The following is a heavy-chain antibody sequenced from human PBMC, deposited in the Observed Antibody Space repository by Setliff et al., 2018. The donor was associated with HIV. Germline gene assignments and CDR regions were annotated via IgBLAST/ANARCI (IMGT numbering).Heavy chain of an antibody. CDR1: GYSISSGYY. CDR2: IYHSGTT. J-gene: IGHJ4*02. CDR3: ARVGVGATVFFDY. Sequence: SETLSLTCAVSGYSISSGYYWGWIRQTPGKGLEWIGSIYHSGTTYYNPSLRSRVTISVDTSKNQFSLKLSSVTAADTAVYYCARVGVGATVFFDYWGQGTLVTVSS. D-gene: IGHD1-26*01. V-gene: IGHV4-38-2*01.